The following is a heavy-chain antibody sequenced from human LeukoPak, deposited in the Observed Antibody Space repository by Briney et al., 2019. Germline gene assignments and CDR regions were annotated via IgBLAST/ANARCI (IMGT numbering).Heavy chain of an antibody. Sequence: SETLSLTCAVYGGSFSGYYWSWIRQPPGKGLEWIGEINHSGSTNYNPSLKRRVTISVDTSKNQFSLKLSSVTAADTAVYYCARGLLTDILTGYYPEGYFDYWGQGTLVTVSS. V-gene: IGHV4-34*01. CDR1: GGSFSGYY. CDR2: INHSGST. D-gene: IGHD3-9*01. J-gene: IGHJ4*02. CDR3: ARGLLTDILTGYYPEGYFDY.